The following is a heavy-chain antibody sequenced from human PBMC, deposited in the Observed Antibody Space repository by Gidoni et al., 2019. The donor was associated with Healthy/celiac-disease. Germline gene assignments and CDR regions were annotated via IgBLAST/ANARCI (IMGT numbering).Heavy chain of an antibody. Sequence: EVQLLESGGGLVQPGGSLRLSCADSGFTFSDYAMNWVRQAPGKGLEWVSTISGSGGSTFYADSVKGRFTISRDNSKNTLYLQMNSLRAEDTAVYYCAKDGGYVWGSYGAFDIWGQGTMVTVSS. CDR1: GFTFSDYA. D-gene: IGHD3-16*01. CDR2: ISGSGGST. J-gene: IGHJ3*02. V-gene: IGHV3-23*01. CDR3: AKDGGYVWGSYGAFDI.